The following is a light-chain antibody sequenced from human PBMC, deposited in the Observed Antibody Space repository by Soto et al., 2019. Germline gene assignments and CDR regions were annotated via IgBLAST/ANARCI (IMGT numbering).Light chain of an antibody. CDR2: KIS. J-gene: IGKJ1*01. CDR3: LQATQFPWT. Sequence: DIVVTQTPLSSPVTLGQPAAISCRSSQSLVHRDGNTYLSWLQQRPGQAPRLLLYKISNRVSGVPDRFRGSGAGTDFTLTISRVEVEDVGVYYCLQATQFPWTFGQGTKVDI. CDR1: QSLVHRDGNTY. V-gene: IGKV2-24*01.